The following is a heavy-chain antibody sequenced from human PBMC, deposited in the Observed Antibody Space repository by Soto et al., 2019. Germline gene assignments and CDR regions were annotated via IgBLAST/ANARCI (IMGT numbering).Heavy chain of an antibody. CDR2: MNPNSGNT. CDR3: VSDIVVVPAAFTTGWCDP. V-gene: IGHV1-8*01. D-gene: IGHD2-2*01. J-gene: IGHJ5*02. Sequence: QVQLVQSGAEVKKPGASVKVSCKASGYTFTSYDINWVRQATGQGLEWMGWMNPNSGNTGYAQKVQGRVTMTRNTSISTAYMALSSLSSEDTAVYYCVSDIVVVPAAFTTGWCDPWGQGSLITVSS. CDR1: GYTFTSYD.